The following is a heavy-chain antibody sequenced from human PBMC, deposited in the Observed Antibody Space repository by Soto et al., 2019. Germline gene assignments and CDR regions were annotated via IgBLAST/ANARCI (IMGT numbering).Heavy chain of an antibody. CDR1: GFTFTSSA. D-gene: IGHD6-6*01. J-gene: IGHJ6*02. Sequence: ASVKVSCKASGFTFTSSAVQWVRQARGQRLEWIGWIVVGSGNTNYAQKFQERVTITRDMSTSTAYMELSSPRSEDTAVYYCAGSSSRVDYYYYYGMDVWGQGTTVTVS. CDR2: IVVGSGNT. CDR3: AGSSSRVDYYYYYGMDV. V-gene: IGHV1-58*01.